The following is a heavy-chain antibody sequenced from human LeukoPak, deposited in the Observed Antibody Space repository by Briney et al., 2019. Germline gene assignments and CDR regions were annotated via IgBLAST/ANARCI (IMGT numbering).Heavy chain of an antibody. CDR1: GFTFSNAW. CDR3: TTYAAGGSWFDP. CDR2: IKRNSDGGTA. V-gene: IGHV3-15*01. D-gene: IGHD6-25*01. Sequence: GGSLRLSCAASGFTFSNAWMTWARQAPGKGLEWVGRIKRNSDGGTADYAAAVKGRFTMSRDDSENTLYLQMNSLKTEDTAVYYCTTYAAGGSWFDPWGQGTLVTVSS. J-gene: IGHJ5*02.